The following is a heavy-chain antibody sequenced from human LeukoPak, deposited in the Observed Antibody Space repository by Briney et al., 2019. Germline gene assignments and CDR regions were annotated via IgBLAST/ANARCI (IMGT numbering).Heavy chain of an antibody. CDR3: ARGPPTSRSGAHFDY. J-gene: IGHJ4*02. CDR1: GFTFSHYA. CDR2: ISYSGNNY. D-gene: IGHD5-12*01. V-gene: IGHV3-30*03. Sequence: GGSLRLSCAASGFTFSHYAMHWVRQAPGEGLQWVAFISYSGNNYYYADSVKGRFIISRDDSKNTLYVEMNSLRLDDTAIYYCARGPPTSRSGAHFDYWGQGTLVTVSS.